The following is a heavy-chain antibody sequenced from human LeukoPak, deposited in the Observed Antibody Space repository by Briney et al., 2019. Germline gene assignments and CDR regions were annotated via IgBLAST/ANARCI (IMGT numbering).Heavy chain of an antibody. D-gene: IGHD3-22*01. V-gene: IGHV3-66*02. CDR2: IYSGGST. J-gene: IGHJ3*02. Sequence: GGSLRLSYAASGFTVSSNYMSWVRQAPGKGLEWVSVIYSGGSTYYADSVKGRFTISRDNSKNTLYLQMNSLRAEDTAVYYCARVAYYYDSSGYYDAFDIWGQGTMVTVPS. CDR1: GFTVSSNY. CDR3: ARVAYYYDSSGYYDAFDI.